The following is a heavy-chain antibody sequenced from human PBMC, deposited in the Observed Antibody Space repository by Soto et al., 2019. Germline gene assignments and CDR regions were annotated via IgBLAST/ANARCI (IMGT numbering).Heavy chain of an antibody. CDR2: ISAYNGNT. CDR3: ATIYSSGWYGEGVDY. J-gene: IGHJ4*02. D-gene: IGHD6-19*01. V-gene: IGHV1-18*01. CDR1: GYTFTSYG. Sequence: ASVKVSCKASGYTFTSYGISWVRQEPGQGLEWKGWISAYNGNTNYAQKLQGRVTMTTDTSTSTAYMELWSLRSDDTAVYYCATIYSSGWYGEGVDYWGQGTLVTVSS.